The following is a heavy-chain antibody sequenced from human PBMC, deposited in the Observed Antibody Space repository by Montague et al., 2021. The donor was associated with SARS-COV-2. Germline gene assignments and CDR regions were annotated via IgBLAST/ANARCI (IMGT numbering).Heavy chain of an antibody. CDR1: GGSIANSHNY. Sequence: SETLSLTCTVSGGSIANSHNYWGWVRQPPGKGLEWIGSVLYTGTPYDHPSLTARVTISLDTSKNQFSLKLYSVTAADMATYFCVAGGDSAKAGAYWGQGTLVIVSS. D-gene: IGHD3-16*01. CDR3: VAGGDSAKAGAY. CDR2: VLYTGTP. V-gene: IGHV4-39*07. J-gene: IGHJ4*02.